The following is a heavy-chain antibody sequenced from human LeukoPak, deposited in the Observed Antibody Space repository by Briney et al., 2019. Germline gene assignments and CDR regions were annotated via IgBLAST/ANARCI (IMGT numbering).Heavy chain of an antibody. J-gene: IGHJ4*02. D-gene: IGHD6-19*01. V-gene: IGHV1-18*04. CDR2: ISAYNGNT. CDR3: ASIAVAGTSALDY. Sequence: GASVKVSCKASRYTFTSYGIRWVRPAPGQGLEWMGWISAYNGNTNYAQKLQGRVTMTTDTSTSTAYMELRSLRSDDTAVYYCASIAVAGTSALDYWGQGTLVTVSS. CDR1: RYTFTSYG.